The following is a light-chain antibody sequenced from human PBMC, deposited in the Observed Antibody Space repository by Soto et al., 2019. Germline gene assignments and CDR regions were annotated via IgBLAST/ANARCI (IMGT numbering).Light chain of an antibody. V-gene: IGKV3-15*01. Sequence: VMATSPDPLAVRLVDEESLSCRASQSVRSNLAWYQQKPGQAPRLLIFGASTRATGIPARFSGSGSGTEFTLTISSLQSEDFAVYYCQQYNEWPPITFCQGTRL. CDR2: GAS. CDR3: QQYNEWPPIT. J-gene: IGKJ5*01. CDR1: QSVRSN.